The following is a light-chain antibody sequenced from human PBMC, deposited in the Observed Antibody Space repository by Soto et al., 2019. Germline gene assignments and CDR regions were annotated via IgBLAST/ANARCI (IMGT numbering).Light chain of an antibody. CDR3: QHCDSYWT. Sequence: DIQMTQSPSTLSASVGGRVTITCRASQSISTSLAWYQQKPEKAPKVLIYKTTSLESGVPSRFSGSGSGTEFTLTISSLQPDDFATYYCQHCDSYWTFGQGTKVEIK. V-gene: IGKV1-5*03. J-gene: IGKJ1*01. CDR2: KTT. CDR1: QSISTS.